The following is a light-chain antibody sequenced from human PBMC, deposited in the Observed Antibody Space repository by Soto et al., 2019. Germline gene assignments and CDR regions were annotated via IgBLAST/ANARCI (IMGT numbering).Light chain of an antibody. CDR3: QQSHGIPYT. V-gene: IGKV1-39*01. Sequence: DIQMTQSPSSLSASVGDRVTITCRASQTISTYLNWYQQKPGKATKLLIYAASTLHSGVPSRFSGSGSGTDFTLTISSLQPEDFATYFCQQSHGIPYTFGQGTKLEIK. CDR1: QTISTY. CDR2: AAS. J-gene: IGKJ2*01.